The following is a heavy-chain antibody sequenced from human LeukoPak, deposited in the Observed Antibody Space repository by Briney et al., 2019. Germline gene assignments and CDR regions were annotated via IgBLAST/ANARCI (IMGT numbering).Heavy chain of an antibody. CDR3: AKDRVSGLGYYGSGSPRY. J-gene: IGHJ4*02. D-gene: IGHD3-10*01. Sequence: AGGSLRLSCAASGFTFSSYAMSWVRQAPGKGLEWVSAISGSGGSTYYADSVKGRFTISRANSKNTLYLQMNSLRAEDTAVYYCAKDRVSGLGYYGSGSPRYWGQGTLVTVSS. V-gene: IGHV3-23*01. CDR2: ISGSGGST. CDR1: GFTFSSYA.